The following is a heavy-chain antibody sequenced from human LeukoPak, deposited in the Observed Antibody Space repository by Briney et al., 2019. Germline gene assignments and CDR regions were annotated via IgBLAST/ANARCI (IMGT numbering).Heavy chain of an antibody. CDR2: ISAYNGNT. Sequence: GASVKVSCKASGYTFTSYGISWVRQAPGQGLEWMGWISAYNGNTNYAQKLQGRVTMTTDTSTSTAYMELRSLRSDDTAVYYCARRTTYYDILTGYYTDWFDPWGQGTLVTVSS. J-gene: IGHJ5*02. V-gene: IGHV1-18*01. CDR3: ARRTTYYDILTGYYTDWFDP. D-gene: IGHD3-9*01. CDR1: GYTFTSYG.